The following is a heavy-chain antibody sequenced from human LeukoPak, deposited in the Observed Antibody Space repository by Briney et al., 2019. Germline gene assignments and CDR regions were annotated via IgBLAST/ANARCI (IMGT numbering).Heavy chain of an antibody. V-gene: IGHV3-7*01. CDR2: IKQDGSEK. CDR1: GFTFSNYW. J-gene: IGHJ4*02. CDR3: ARDLTYCSGGSCYSPFDY. Sequence: GGSLRLSCAASGFTFSNYWMSWVRQAPGKGLEWVANIKQDGSEKYYVDSVKGRFTISRDNAKNSLSLQMISLRAEDTAVYYCARDLTYCSGGSCYSPFDYWGQGTLVTVSS. D-gene: IGHD2-15*01.